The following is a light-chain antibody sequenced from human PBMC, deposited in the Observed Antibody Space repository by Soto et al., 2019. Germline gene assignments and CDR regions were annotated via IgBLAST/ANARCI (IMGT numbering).Light chain of an antibody. CDR1: QNVKTR. V-gene: IGKV3-15*01. Sequence: EKVMTQSRATLSVSPGERATLSCRASQNVKTRLAWYQQKPGQAPRLLIYDAFTRATGIPARFSGSASGTEFTLTISSLQSEDFAVYYCQQYDEWPLTFGGGTKV. CDR3: QQYDEWPLT. J-gene: IGKJ4*01. CDR2: DAF.